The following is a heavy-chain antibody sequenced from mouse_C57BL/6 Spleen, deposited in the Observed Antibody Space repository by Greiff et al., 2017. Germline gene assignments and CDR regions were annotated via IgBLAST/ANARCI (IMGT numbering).Heavy chain of an antibody. CDR1: GYTFTSYT. V-gene: IGHV1-4*01. D-gene: IGHD2-2*01. CDR3: ARDGYDDTWYAMDY. CDR2: INPSSGYT. Sequence: QVQLQQSGAELARPGASVKMSCKASGYTFTSYTMHWVKQRPGQGLEWIGYINPSSGYTKYNQKFKDKATLTADKSSITAYMQLSSLTSEDSAVYYCARDGYDDTWYAMDYWGQGTSVTVSS. J-gene: IGHJ4*01.